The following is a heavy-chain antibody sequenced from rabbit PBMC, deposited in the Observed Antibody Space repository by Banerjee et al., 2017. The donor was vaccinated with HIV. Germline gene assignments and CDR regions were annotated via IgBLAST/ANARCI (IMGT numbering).Heavy chain of an antibody. CDR2: IYNGDGST. D-gene: IGHD8-1*01. V-gene: IGHV1S47*01. J-gene: IGHJ6*01. CDR3: ARDGAGGSYFAL. Sequence: QEQLVESGGGLVQPEGSLTLTCKASGFDFSGNAMCWVRQAPGKRPEWIACIYNGDGSTYYANWVNGRFSISRENAQNTVFLQMTSLTAADTATYFCARDGAGGSYFALWGPGTLVTVS. CDR1: GFDFSGNA.